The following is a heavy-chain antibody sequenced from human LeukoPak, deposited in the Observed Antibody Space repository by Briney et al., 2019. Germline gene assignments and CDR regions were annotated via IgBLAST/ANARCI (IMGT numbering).Heavy chain of an antibody. D-gene: IGHD3-10*01. CDR3: AKLFESGTYNNFFHY. Sequence: GGSLGLSCAASGFTFTTYSMNWVRQAPGKGLEWVSAITASSSSTHDADSVQGRFTISRDNFKNTLYLQMNSLRPEDTAIYYCAKLFESGTYNNFFHYWGRGTLVTVSS. J-gene: IGHJ4*02. CDR1: GFTFTTYS. CDR2: ITASSSST. V-gene: IGHV3-23*01.